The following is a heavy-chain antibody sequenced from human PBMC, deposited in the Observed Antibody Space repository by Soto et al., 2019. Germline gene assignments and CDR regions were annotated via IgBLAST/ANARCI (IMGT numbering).Heavy chain of an antibody. CDR3: ASETGLSRSGWSYYFDF. CDR1: GFTLSSYS. D-gene: IGHD6-19*01. Sequence: EVQLVESGGGMVQPGGSLRVSCAASGFTLSSYSMHWVRQAPGKGLEWVSYISGSGGTIYYADSVKGRFTISRDNAKNSLSVQMNSLRDEDTAVYFCASETGLSRSGWSYYFDFWGQGTRVTVSS. V-gene: IGHV3-48*02. CDR2: ISGSGGTI. J-gene: IGHJ4*02.